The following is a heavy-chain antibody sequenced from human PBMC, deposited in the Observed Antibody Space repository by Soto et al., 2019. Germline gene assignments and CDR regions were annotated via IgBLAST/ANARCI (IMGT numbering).Heavy chain of an antibody. CDR3: ARDQEPWTTVTGYYYYGMDV. CDR1: GYTFTGYY. J-gene: IGHJ6*02. V-gene: IGHV1-2*04. Sequence: QVQLVQSGAEVKKPGASVKVSSKASGYTFTGYYMHWVRQAPGQGLEWMGWINPNSGGTNYAQKFQGWVTMTRDTSISTAYMELSRLRSDDTAVYYRARDQEPWTTVTGYYYYGMDVWGQGTTVTVSS. CDR2: INPNSGGT. D-gene: IGHD4-17*01.